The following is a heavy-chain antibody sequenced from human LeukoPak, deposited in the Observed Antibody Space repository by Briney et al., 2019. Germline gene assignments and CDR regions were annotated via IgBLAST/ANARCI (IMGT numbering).Heavy chain of an antibody. V-gene: IGHV4-34*01. D-gene: IGHD1-7*01. CDR3: ARVAQGLTGTTVPPNYFDY. CDR1: GGSFSGYY. CDR2: IYHSGST. J-gene: IGHJ4*02. Sequence: SETLCLTCAVYGGSFSGYYWSWIRQPPGKGLEWIGSIYHSGSTYYNPSLKSRVTISVDTSKNQFSLKLSSVTAAGTAVYYCARVAQGLTGTTVPPNYFDYWGQGTLVTVSS.